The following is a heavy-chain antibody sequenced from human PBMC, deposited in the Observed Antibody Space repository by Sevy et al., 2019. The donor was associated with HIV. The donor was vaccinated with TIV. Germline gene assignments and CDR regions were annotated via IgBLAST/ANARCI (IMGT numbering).Heavy chain of an antibody. Sequence: VGSLRLSCEASGFHFSAYAMAWVRQAPGKGLEWVSAISAGGGSIYYAGSVKGRFTISRDNSEKTLYLQMNSLGAADTAIYYCARRPHYDILTFALWGQGTLVTVSS. CDR1: GFHFSAYA. CDR2: ISAGGGSI. CDR3: ARRPHYDILTFAL. V-gene: IGHV3-23*01. D-gene: IGHD3-9*01. J-gene: IGHJ4*02.